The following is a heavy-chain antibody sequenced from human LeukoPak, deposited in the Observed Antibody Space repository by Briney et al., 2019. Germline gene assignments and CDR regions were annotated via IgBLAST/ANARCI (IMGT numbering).Heavy chain of an antibody. CDR3: ARRGVISGWPRDYFDY. D-gene: IGHD6-19*01. V-gene: IGHV1-2*02. CDR2: INPNSGGT. Sequence: GASVKVSCKASGYTFTGYYMHWARQAPGQGLEWMGWINPNSGGTNYAQKFQGRVTMTRDTSISTAYMELSRLRSDDTAVYYCARRGVISGWPRDYFDYWGQGTLVTVSS. J-gene: IGHJ4*02. CDR1: GYTFTGYY.